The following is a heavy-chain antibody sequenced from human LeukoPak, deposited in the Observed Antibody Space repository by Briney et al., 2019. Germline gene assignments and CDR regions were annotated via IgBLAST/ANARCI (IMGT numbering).Heavy chain of an antibody. D-gene: IGHD1-7*01. V-gene: IGHV3-23*01. Sequence: GGSLRLSCAASGFTFSSYAMTWVRQAPGRGLEWVSSLSGGGGSTYYADSVKGRFTISGDNSENTLYLQMNSLRAEDTAVYFCAKVIIGGTMLPFDYWGQGTLVTVSS. CDR2: LSGGGGST. J-gene: IGHJ4*02. CDR3: AKVIIGGTMLPFDY. CDR1: GFTFSSYA.